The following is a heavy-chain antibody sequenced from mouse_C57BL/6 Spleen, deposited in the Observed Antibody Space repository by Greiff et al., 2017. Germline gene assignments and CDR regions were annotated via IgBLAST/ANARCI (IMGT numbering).Heavy chain of an antibody. D-gene: IGHD1-1*01. CDR1: GYTFTDYY. CDR2: INPKNGGT. V-gene: IGHV1-26*01. Sequence: EVQLQQSGPELVKPGASVKISCKASGYTFTDYYMNWVKQSHGKSLEWIGDINPKNGGTNYNEKFKGKATLTVDKSSSTAYMELRSLTSEDSAVYYCARRGVLLLRGCFDVWGTGTTVTVSS. CDR3: ARRGVLLLRGCFDV. J-gene: IGHJ1*03.